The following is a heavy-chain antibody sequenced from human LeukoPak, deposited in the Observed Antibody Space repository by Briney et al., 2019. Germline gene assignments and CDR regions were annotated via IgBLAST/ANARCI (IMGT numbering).Heavy chain of an antibody. CDR3: AKVPHYDILTGYFDY. CDR1: GVTFTSYA. CDR2: ICGSGGST. J-gene: IGHJ4*02. V-gene: IGHV3-23*01. D-gene: IGHD3-9*01. Sequence: VGSLRLSSAASGVTFTSYAMSCVCQAPGKGLECVSAICGSGGSTYYADSVKGRFTISRDNSKNTLYLQMNSLRAEDTAVYYCAKVPHYDILTGYFDYWGQGTLVTVSS.